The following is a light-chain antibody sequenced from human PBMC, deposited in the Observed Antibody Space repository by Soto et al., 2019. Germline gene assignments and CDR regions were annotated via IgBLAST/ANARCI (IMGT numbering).Light chain of an antibody. CDR2: GAS. CDR3: HQYNSFPRT. Sequence: EIVMTQSPATLSVSPGERATLSCRASQSVSSNLAWYQQKPGQAPRLLIYGASTRATGIPARFSGSGSGTEFTLTISCLQAEDFATYFCHQYNSFPRTFGQGTKVEIK. V-gene: IGKV3-15*01. CDR1: QSVSSN. J-gene: IGKJ1*01.